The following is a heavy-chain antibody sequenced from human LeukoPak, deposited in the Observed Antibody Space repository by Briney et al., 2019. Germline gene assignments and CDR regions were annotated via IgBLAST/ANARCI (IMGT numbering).Heavy chain of an antibody. D-gene: IGHD1-26*01. J-gene: IGHJ4*02. CDR2: ISGDDGTT. CDR3: AKDVGKWESLHFFDY. CDR1: GFTFTNYA. Sequence: GGSLRLSCAASGFTFTNYAMNWVRQAPGKGLEWVSGISGDDGTTFYADSVKGRFTISRDDSRNTLYLQMNSLRGDDTAVYYCAKDVGKWESLHFFDYWGQGTLVTVSS. V-gene: IGHV3-23*01.